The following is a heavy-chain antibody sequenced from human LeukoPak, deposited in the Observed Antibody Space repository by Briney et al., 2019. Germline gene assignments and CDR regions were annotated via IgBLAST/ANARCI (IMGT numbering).Heavy chain of an antibody. D-gene: IGHD1-26*01. J-gene: IGHJ3*02. CDR2: IKQDGSDI. CDR3: ARDPYSGSYGAFDI. Sequence: GGSLRLSCTASGFKFSNYWMSWVRQAPGKGLEWVANIKQDGSDIHYVDSVKGRFTISRDNARNSLYLQMNSLTAEDTAVYYCARDPYSGSYGAFDIWGQGTMVTVSS. V-gene: IGHV3-7*05. CDR1: GFKFSNYW.